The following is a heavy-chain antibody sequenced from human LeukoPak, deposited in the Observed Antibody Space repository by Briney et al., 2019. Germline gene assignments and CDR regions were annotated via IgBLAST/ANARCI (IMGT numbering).Heavy chain of an antibody. CDR3: ATLIGDTAMVRSAFDI. CDR1: GSSISSSSYY. Sequence: PSETLSLTCTVSGSSISSSSYYWGWIRQPPGKGLEWIGSIYYSGSTYYNPSLKSRVTISVDTSKNQFSLKLSSVTAADTAVYYCATLIGDTAMVRSAFDIWGQGTMVTVSS. J-gene: IGHJ3*02. D-gene: IGHD5-18*01. V-gene: IGHV4-39*01. CDR2: IYYSGST.